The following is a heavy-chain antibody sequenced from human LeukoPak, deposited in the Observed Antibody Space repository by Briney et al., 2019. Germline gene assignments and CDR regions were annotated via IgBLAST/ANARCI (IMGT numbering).Heavy chain of an antibody. CDR3: ARDLYDSSGYYAPSS. J-gene: IGHJ5*02. D-gene: IGHD3-22*01. V-gene: IGHV3-30*03. Sequence: PGGSLRLSCAASGFTFSSYGMHWVRQAPGKGLEWVAVISYDGSNKYYADSVKGRFTISRDNSKNTLYLQMNSLRAEDTAVYYCARDLYDSSGYYAPSSWGQGTLVTVSS. CDR2: ISYDGSNK. CDR1: GFTFSSYG.